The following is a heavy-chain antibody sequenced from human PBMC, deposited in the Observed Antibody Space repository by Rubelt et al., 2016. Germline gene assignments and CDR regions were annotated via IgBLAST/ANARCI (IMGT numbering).Heavy chain of an antibody. Sequence: VQLVESGGGVVQPGRSLRLSCAASGFTFSNYAMSWVRQAPGKGLEWVSGISASGGSTYFADSVKGRFTISRDNSKNTLYLQMNSLRAEDTAVYYCASLHWRDDYWGQGTLVTVSS. CDR2: ISASGGST. V-gene: IGHV3-23*04. CDR1: GFTFSNYA. D-gene: IGHD3-3*01. CDR3: ASLHWRDDY. J-gene: IGHJ4*02.